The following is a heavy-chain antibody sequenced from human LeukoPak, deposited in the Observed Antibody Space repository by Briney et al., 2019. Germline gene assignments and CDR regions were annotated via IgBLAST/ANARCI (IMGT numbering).Heavy chain of an antibody. Sequence: PGGSLRLSCAGSGFNFDDYAMHWVRQAPGKGLEWVSGISYNSGTTGYADSVRGRFTISRDNAKNSLYLQMNSLRAEDTAFYYCTKGYRGGYDSSGSFINWGQGTLVTVSS. D-gene: IGHD3-22*01. J-gene: IGHJ4*02. V-gene: IGHV3-9*01. CDR3: TKGYRGGYDSSGSFIN. CDR1: GFNFDDYA. CDR2: ISYNSGTT.